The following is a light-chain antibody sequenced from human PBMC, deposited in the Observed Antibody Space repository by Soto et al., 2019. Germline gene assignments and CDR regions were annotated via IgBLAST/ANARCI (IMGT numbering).Light chain of an antibody. Sequence: EIVLAQSPATLSLSPGERATLSCRVSQGVGSYLGWYQQKPGQAPRLLIYGTSSRATGIPDRFSGSGSGTDFTLTISRLEPEDFAVYYCQQYGSSPVTFGQGTRLEIK. CDR1: QGVGSY. CDR2: GTS. J-gene: IGKJ5*01. CDR3: QQYGSSPVT. V-gene: IGKV3-20*01.